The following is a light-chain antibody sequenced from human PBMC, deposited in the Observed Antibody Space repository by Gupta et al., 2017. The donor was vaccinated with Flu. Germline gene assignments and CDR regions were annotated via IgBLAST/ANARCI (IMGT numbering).Light chain of an antibody. J-gene: IGLJ2*01. CDR2: DDN. CDR3: QVWDSNTGAVV. Sequence: GKTVTSTGGRANVGSEFVYWYQQLTGQAPELVVYDDNDRPSRIPERFSGSKFENTATLTISGVEAGDEAEYFCQVWDSNTGAVVFGGGTKLTVL. V-gene: IGLV3-21*03. CDR1: NVGSEF.